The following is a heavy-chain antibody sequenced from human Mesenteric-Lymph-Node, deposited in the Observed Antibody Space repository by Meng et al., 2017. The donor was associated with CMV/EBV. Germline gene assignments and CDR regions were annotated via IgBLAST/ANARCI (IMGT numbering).Heavy chain of an antibody. CDR3: AKTSKFEF. CDR1: GFRFNVYS. V-gene: IGHV3-23*01. CDR2: ISADGAST. Sequence: LILSCAASGFRFNVYSMSWVRQAPGKGLEWVASISADGASTYYIDSVKGQFAISRDNSKNTLYLQMSSLRAEDTAVYYCAKTSKFEFWGQGTLVTVSS. J-gene: IGHJ4*02.